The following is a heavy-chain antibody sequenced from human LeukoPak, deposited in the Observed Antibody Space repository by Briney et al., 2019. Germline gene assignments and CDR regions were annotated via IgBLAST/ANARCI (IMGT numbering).Heavy chain of an antibody. D-gene: IGHD3-10*01. V-gene: IGHV4-59*08. CDR1: GGSISSYY. Sequence: SETLSLTCTVSGGSISSYYWSWIRQPPGKGLEGIGYIYYSGSTNYNPSLKSRVTISVDTSKNQFSLKLSSVTAADTAVYYCARRGRYYGSGSYYANRVGYFDYWGQGTLVTVSS. J-gene: IGHJ4*02. CDR2: IYYSGST. CDR3: ARRGRYYGSGSYYANRVGYFDY.